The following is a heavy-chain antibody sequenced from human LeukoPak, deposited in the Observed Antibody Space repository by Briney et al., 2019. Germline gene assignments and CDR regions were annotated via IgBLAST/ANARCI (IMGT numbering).Heavy chain of an antibody. CDR1: GFTFTTYG. D-gene: IGHD6-13*01. V-gene: IGHV1-18*01. CDR2: ISAYNGNT. Sequence: GASVKVSCKASGFTFTTYGFSWVRQAPGQGLEWLGWISAYNGNTNYAQKLQGRVTMTTDTSTSTAYMELRSLRSDDTAVYYCARDHSSSGQLFDYWGQGTLVTVSS. J-gene: IGHJ4*02. CDR3: ARDHSSSGQLFDY.